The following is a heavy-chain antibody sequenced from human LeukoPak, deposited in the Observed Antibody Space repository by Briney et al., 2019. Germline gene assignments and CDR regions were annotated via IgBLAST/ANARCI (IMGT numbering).Heavy chain of an antibody. CDR3: ARDGDIAAATFDY. V-gene: IGHV3-21*01. Sequence: PGGSLRLSCAASGFTFSSYSVNWVRQAPGKGLEWVSSISSSSSYIYYADSVKGRFTISRDNAKNSLYLQMNSLRAEDTAVYYCARDGDIAAATFDYWGQGTLVTVSS. J-gene: IGHJ4*02. CDR2: ISSSSSYI. D-gene: IGHD6-13*01. CDR1: GFTFSSYS.